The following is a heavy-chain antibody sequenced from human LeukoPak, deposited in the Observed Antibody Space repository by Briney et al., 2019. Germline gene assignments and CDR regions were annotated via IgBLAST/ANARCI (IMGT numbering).Heavy chain of an antibody. CDR2: IYHSGST. Sequence: PSETLSLTCTVSGYSISSGYYWGWIRQPPGKGLEWIGSIYHSGSTYYNPSLMSRVTISVDTSKNQFSLKLSSVTAADTAVYYCARDPLYCSSTSCYLPFDYWGQGTLVTVSS. CDR3: ARDPLYCSSTSCYLPFDY. CDR1: GYSISSGYY. V-gene: IGHV4-38-2*02. D-gene: IGHD2-2*01. J-gene: IGHJ4*02.